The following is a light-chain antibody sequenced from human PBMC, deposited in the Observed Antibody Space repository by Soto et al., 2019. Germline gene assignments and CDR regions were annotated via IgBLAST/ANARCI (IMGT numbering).Light chain of an antibody. Sequence: EMVMTQSPSTLSVSPGERATLSCWASQSISSNLAWYQQKPGQAPRLLIYGASIRATGIPVRFSGSGSGTXXXLXXXSXQXEDFAVYYCQHYNNWLTFGGGTKVEIK. CDR3: QHYNNWLT. V-gene: IGKV3-15*01. CDR1: QSISSN. J-gene: IGKJ4*01. CDR2: GAS.